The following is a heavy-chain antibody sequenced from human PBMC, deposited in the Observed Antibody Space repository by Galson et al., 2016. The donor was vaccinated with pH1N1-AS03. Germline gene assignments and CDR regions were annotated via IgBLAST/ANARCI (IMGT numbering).Heavy chain of an antibody. CDR3: ARAVGGGDSF. D-gene: IGHD4-23*01. Sequence: SLRLSCATSGFDFSRSPMHWVRQAPGKGLEWVSVISFESSNKRYADSVEGRLVISRDNSNNMVYLQMNSLRSEDTAVYYCARAVGGGDSFWGQGTLVTVSA. CDR1: GFDFSRSP. V-gene: IGHV3-30*09. CDR2: ISFESSNK. J-gene: IGHJ4*02.